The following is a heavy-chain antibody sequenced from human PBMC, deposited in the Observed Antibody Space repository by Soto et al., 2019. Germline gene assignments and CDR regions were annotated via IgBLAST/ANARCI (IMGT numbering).Heavy chain of an antibody. CDR1: GFTVSNNY. J-gene: IGHJ4*02. V-gene: IGHV3-66*01. Sequence: EEQLVESGGDLVQPGGSLRLSCAASGFTVSNNYMSWVRQAPGKGLEWVSLIYSGGSTYYADSVKGRFTISRDSSKNTLYLQMTSLRAEDTAMYYCAAYSHKGYWGQATLVTVSS. CDR2: IYSGGST. D-gene: IGHD3-16*01. CDR3: AAYSHKGY.